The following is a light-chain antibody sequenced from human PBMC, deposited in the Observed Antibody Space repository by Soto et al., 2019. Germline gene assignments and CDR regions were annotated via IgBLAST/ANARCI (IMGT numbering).Light chain of an antibody. Sequence: EIVLTQSPATLSLSPGERATLSCRASQTVSSYLLWYQQKPGQAPRLLIYGASNRATGIPDRFSGSGSGTDFTLTISRLEPEDFAVYYCQQYGGTPPITFGQGTRLEIK. CDR1: QTVSSY. J-gene: IGKJ5*01. V-gene: IGKV3-20*01. CDR2: GAS. CDR3: QQYGGTPPIT.